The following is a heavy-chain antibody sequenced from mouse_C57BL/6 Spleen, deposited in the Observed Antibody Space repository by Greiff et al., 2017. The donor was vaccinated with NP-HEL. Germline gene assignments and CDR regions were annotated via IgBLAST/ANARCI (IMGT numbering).Heavy chain of an antibody. CDR2: IYPGDGDT. J-gene: IGHJ4*01. CDR1: GYAFSSYW. V-gene: IGHV1-80*01. D-gene: IGHD1-1*01. Sequence: QVQLQQSGAELVKPGASVKISCKASGYAFSSYWMNWVKQRPGKGLEWIGQIYPGDGDTNYNGKFKGKATLTADKSSSTAYMQLSSLTSEDSAVYFCARGIDYYGSSYAMDYWGQGTSVTVSS. CDR3: ARGIDYYGSSYAMDY.